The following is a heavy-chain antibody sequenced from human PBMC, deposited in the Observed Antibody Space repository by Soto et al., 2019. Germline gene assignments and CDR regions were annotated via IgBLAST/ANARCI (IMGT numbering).Heavy chain of an antibody. V-gene: IGHV3-23*01. CDR3: ASQRPCGGGSCFSLRSFDR. J-gene: IGHJ4*02. CDR2: ITGSGGST. CDR1: GFAVSTYA. D-gene: IGHD2-15*01. Sequence: EVQLLESGGGLVQPGGSLRLSCAASGFAVSTYAMSWVRKTPGKGPEWVSTITGSGGSTYYADAVKGRFTISRDNSRNTLYLQMSSLRAEDTAVYSCASQRPCGGGSCFSLRSFDRWGQGTLVTVSS.